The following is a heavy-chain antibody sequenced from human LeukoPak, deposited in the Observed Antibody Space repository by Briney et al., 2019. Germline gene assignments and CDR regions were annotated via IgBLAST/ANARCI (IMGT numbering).Heavy chain of an antibody. J-gene: IGHJ6*02. CDR1: GYTLTELS. CDR3: ATGVLLWRSSSWPNPYYYYYGMDV. CDR2: FNPEDGET. V-gene: IGHV1-24*01. D-gene: IGHD6-13*01. Sequence: GASVKVSCKVSGYTLTELSMHWVRQAPGKGLEWMGGFNPEDGETIYAQKFQGRVTMTEDTSTDTAYMELSSLRSEDTAVYYCATGVLLWRSSSWPNPYYYYYGMDVWGQGTTVTVSS.